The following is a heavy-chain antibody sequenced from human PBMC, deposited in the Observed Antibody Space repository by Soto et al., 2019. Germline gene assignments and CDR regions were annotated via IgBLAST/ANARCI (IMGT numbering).Heavy chain of an antibody. V-gene: IGHV4-31*03. CDR1: GGSISSGGYY. CDR2: IYYSGST. CDR3: AGNTVTGRDFDY. J-gene: IGHJ4*02. D-gene: IGHD4-17*01. Sequence: QVQLQESGPGLVKPSQTLSLTCTVSGGSISSGGYYWSWIRQHPGKGLEWIGYIYYSGSTYYNPSLKSRVTISVDTSKNQFALQLSSVPAGDTAVYYCAGNTVTGRDFDYWGQGTLVTVSS.